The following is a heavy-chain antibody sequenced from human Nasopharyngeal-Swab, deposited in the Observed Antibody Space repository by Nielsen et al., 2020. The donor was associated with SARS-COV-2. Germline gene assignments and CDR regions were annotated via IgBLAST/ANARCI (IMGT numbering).Heavy chain of an antibody. Sequence: ASVKVSCKASGYTFTSYAMNWVRQAPGQGLEWMGWINTNTGNPTYAQGFTGRFVFSLDTSVSTAYLQISSLKAEDTAVHYCARGSQIYLLLAAAGPRGFDPWGQGTLVTVSS. V-gene: IGHV7-4-1*02. CDR3: ARGSQIYLLLAAAGPRGFDP. J-gene: IGHJ5*02. CDR2: INTNTGNP. D-gene: IGHD6-13*01. CDR1: GYTFTSYA.